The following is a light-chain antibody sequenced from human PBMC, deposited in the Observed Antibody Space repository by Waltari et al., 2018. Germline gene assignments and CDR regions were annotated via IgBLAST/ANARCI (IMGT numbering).Light chain of an antibody. CDR1: QTVTSNY. CDR3: QQYGSTPPLT. CDR2: GAS. J-gene: IGKJ4*01. V-gene: IGKV3-20*01. Sequence: EIVLTQSPGTLSLSPGERATLSCRASQTVTSNYLAWYQQKPGQAPRLLMHGASTRATGIPDRFSGSGSGTDFTLTIRRLEPEDFAVYYCQQYGSTPPLTFGGGTKVEIK.